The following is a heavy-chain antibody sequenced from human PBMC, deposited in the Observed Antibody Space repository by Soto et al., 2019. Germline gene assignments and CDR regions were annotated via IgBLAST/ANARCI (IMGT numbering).Heavy chain of an antibody. CDR3: AKFQKQDIVLVPAAMSCFDY. D-gene: IGHD2-2*01. Sequence: PGGSLRLSCAASGFTFSSYAMSWVRQAPGKGLEWVSAISGSGGSTYYADSVKGRFTISRDNSKNTLYLQMNSLRAEDTAVYYCAKFQKQDIVLVPAAMSCFDYWGQGTLVTVSS. CDR1: GFTFSSYA. J-gene: IGHJ4*02. V-gene: IGHV3-23*01. CDR2: ISGSGGST.